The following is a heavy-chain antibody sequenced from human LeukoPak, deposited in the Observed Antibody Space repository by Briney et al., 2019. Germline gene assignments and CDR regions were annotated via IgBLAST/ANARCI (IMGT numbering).Heavy chain of an antibody. CDR3: ARGGKENVLRFLEWLWSFDY. CDR2: ISSSSSYI. V-gene: IGHV3-21*01. CDR1: GFTLSSYS. J-gene: IGHJ4*02. D-gene: IGHD3-3*01. Sequence: GGSLRLSCAASGFTLSSYSMNWVRQAPGKGLEWVSSISSSSSYIYYADSVKGRFTISRDNAKNSLYLQMNSLRAEDTAVYYCARGGKENVLRFLEWLWSFDYWGQGTLVTVSS.